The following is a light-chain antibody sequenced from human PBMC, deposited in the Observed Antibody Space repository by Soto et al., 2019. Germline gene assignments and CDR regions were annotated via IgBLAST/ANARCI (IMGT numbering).Light chain of an antibody. CDR2: DAS. CDR3: QQYNNWPYT. CDR1: QPVSSN. Sequence: EIVMTQSPATLSVSPGERATLSCRASQPVSSNSAWYRHKPGQAPTLLIYDASTRATGIPARFSGSGSGTEFTRTISSLQSEDFAVYYCQQYNNWPYTFGQGTKLEIK. V-gene: IGKV3-15*01. J-gene: IGKJ2*01.